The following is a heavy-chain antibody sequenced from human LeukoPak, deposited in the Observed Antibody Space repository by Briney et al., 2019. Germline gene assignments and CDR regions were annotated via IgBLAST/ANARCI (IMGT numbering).Heavy chain of an antibody. CDR2: INHSGST. D-gene: IGHD3-22*01. Sequence: PSETLSLTCAVYGGSFSGYYWSWIRQPPGKGLEWIGEINHSGSTNYNPSLKSRVTISVGTSKNQFSLKLSSVTAADTAVYYCARGYPEYYYDSSGYPYYYYGMDVWGQGTTVTVSS. V-gene: IGHV4-34*01. J-gene: IGHJ6*02. CDR1: GGSFSGYY. CDR3: ARGYPEYYYDSSGYPYYYYGMDV.